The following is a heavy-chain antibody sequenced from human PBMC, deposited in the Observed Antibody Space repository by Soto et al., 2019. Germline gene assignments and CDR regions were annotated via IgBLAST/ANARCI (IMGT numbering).Heavy chain of an antibody. CDR3: ARDRGYSYGWVFDY. J-gene: IGHJ4*02. CDR2: IWYDGSNK. CDR1: GFTFSSYG. V-gene: IGHV3-33*01. Sequence: QVQLVESGGGVVQPGRSLRLSCAASGFTFSSYGMHWVRQAPGKGLEWVAVIWYDGSNKYYADSVKGRFTISRDNSKNTLDLQMNSRRAEDTAVYYCARDRGYSYGWVFDYWGQGTLVTVSS. D-gene: IGHD5-18*01.